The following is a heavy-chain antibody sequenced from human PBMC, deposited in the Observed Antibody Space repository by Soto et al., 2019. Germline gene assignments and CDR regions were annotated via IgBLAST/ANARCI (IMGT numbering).Heavy chain of an antibody. J-gene: IGHJ5*02. CDR3: AKGRYSSSWGPTQNWFDP. CDR1: GFTFSSYA. Sequence: EVQLLESGGGLVQPGGSLRLSCAASGFTFSSYAMSWVRQAPGKGLEWVSAISGSGGSTYYADSVKGRFTISRDNSKNTLYLQMNSLRAEDTAVYYCAKGRYSSSWGPTQNWFDPWGQGTLVTVSS. CDR2: ISGSGGST. D-gene: IGHD6-13*01. V-gene: IGHV3-23*01.